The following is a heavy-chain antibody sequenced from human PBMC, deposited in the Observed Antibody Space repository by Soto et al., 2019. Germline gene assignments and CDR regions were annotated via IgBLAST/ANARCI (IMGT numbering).Heavy chain of an antibody. CDR3: ARDVGGGGFNY. D-gene: IGHD1-26*01. CDR1: GGTFSSYA. V-gene: IGHV1-69*06. Sequence: QVQLVQSGAEVKKPGSSVKVSCKASGGTFSSYAISWVRQAPGQGLEWMGGIIPIFGTANYAKKFQGRVTNTADKSMSPAYMELSSLRTEDTDVYYCARDVGGGGFNYWGQGTLVNVSS. CDR2: IIPIFGTA. J-gene: IGHJ4*02.